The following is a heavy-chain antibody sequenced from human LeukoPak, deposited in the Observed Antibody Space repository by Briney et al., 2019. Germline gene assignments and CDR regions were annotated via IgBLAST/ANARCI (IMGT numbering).Heavy chain of an antibody. CDR2: INPNSGDT. CDR3: ARGLTTVASVDY. D-gene: IGHD1-14*01. Sequence: SVKVSCKASGYIFTGYYMHWVRQAPGQGLEWMGWINPNSGDTNYAQKFQGRVTMTRDTSIRTAYMELSRLRSDDTAVYYCARGLTTVASVDYWGQGTLVTVSS. V-gene: IGHV1-2*02. CDR1: GYIFTGYY. J-gene: IGHJ4*02.